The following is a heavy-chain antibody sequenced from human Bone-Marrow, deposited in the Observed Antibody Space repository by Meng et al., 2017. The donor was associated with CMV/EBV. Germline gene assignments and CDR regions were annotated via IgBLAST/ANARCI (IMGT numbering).Heavy chain of an antibody. CDR1: GYTFTSYD. CDR2: MNPNSGNT. D-gene: IGHD3-16*01. CDR3: ARQRVGGYYYYGMDV. J-gene: IGHJ6*02. Sequence: ASVKVSCKASGYTFTSYDIKWVRQATGQGLEWMGWMNPNSGNTGYAQKFQGRVTMTRDTSISTAYMELSRLRSDDTAVYYCARQRVGGYYYYGMDVWGQGTTVTVSS. V-gene: IGHV1-8*01.